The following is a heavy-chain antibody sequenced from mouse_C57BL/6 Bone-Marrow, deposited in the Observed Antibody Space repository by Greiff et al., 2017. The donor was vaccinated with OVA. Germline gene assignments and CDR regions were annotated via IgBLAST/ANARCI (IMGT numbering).Heavy chain of an antibody. J-gene: IGHJ3*01. CDR2: IYPRSGNT. CDR3: YYYGSSPD. Sequence: VQLQQSGAELARPGASVKLSCKASGYTFTSYGISWVKQRTGQGLEWIGEIYPRSGNTYYNEKFKGKATRTADKSSSTAYMELRSLTSEDSAVYFCYYYGSSPDWGQGTLVTVSA. D-gene: IGHD1-1*01. CDR1: GYTFTSYG. V-gene: IGHV1-81*01.